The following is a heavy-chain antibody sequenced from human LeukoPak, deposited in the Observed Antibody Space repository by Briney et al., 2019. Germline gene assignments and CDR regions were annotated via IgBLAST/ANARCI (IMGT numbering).Heavy chain of an antibody. V-gene: IGHV4-34*01. D-gene: IGHD3-10*01. CDR1: GGSFSGYY. J-gene: IGHJ4*02. CDR3: ARGLWFGDENPPYFDY. Sequence: SETLSLTCAVYGGSFSGYYWSWIRQPPGKGLEWIGEINHSGSTNYNPSLKSRVTISVDTSKKQFSLKLSSVTAADTAVYYCARGLWFGDENPPYFDYWGQGILVTVSS. CDR2: INHSGST.